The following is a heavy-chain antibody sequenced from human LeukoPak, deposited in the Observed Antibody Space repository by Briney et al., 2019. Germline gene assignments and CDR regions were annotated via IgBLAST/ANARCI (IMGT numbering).Heavy chain of an antibody. J-gene: IGHJ6*03. CDR2: ISGSGGST. V-gene: IGHV3-23*01. CDR1: GFTFSSYE. D-gene: IGHD2-2*02. CDR3: AKEYCSSTSCYTGNYYYYYYMDV. Sequence: TGGSLRLSCAASGFTFSSYEMNWVRQAPGKGLEWVSAISGSGGSTYYADSVKGRFTISRDNSKNTLYLQMNSLRAEDTAVYYCAKEYCSSTSCYTGNYYYYYYMDVWGKGTTVTVSS.